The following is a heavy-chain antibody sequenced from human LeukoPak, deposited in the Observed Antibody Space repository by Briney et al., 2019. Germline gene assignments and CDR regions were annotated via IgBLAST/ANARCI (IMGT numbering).Heavy chain of an antibody. V-gene: IGHV3-7*05. Sequence: GGSLRLSCVASGFTFSNYWMTWVRQAPGKGLEWVANIKPDGSAKHFVDSVRGRFTISTDNAKESLYIQMYSPRAEDTAVYYCVRGSSGTVVRGIAWAWFDPWGQGTPDTVSS. CDR2: IKPDGSAK. J-gene: IGHJ5*02. D-gene: IGHD3-10*01. CDR3: VRGSSGTVVRGIAWAWFDP. CDR1: GFTFSNYW.